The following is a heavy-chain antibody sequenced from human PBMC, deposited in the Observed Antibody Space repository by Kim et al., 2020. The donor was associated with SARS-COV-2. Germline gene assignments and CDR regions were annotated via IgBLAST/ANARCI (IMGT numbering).Heavy chain of an antibody. CDR3: ASTTVDTAMVIISYYYGMDV. D-gene: IGHD5-18*01. V-gene: IGHV3-53*01. Sequence: RFTISRDNSKNTLYLQMNSLRAEDTAVYYCASTTVDTAMVIISYYYGMDVWGQGTTVTVSS. J-gene: IGHJ6*02.